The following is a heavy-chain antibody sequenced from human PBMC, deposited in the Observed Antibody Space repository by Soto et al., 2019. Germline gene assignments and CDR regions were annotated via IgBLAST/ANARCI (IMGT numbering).Heavy chain of an antibody. J-gene: IGHJ6*03. D-gene: IGHD3-10*01. CDR1: GFSLSTSGVG. CDR2: IYWDDDK. CDR3: AHRRGYGSGSKYYYYYYYMDV. V-gene: IGHV2-5*02. Sequence: SGPTLVNPTQTLTLTCTFSGFSLSTSGVGVGWIRQPPGKALEWLALIYWDDDKRYSPSLKSRLTITKDTSKNQVVLTMTNMDPVDTATYYCAHRRGYGSGSKYYYYYYYMDVWGKGTTVTV.